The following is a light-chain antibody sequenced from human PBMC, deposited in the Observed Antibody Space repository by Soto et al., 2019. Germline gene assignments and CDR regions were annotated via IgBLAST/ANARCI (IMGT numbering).Light chain of an antibody. CDR1: QSVSSN. CDR3: QQYNNWPRGT. Sequence: EIVMTQSPATLSVSPGERATLSFRASQSVSSNLAWYQQKPGQAPRLLIYGVSTRATGIPARFSGSGSGTEFTLTISSLQSEDFAVYYCQQYNNWPRGTFGQGTKVDI. J-gene: IGKJ1*01. CDR2: GVS. V-gene: IGKV3-15*01.